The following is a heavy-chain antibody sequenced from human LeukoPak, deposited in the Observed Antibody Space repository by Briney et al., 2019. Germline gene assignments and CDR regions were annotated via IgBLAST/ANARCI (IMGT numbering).Heavy chain of an antibody. CDR2: SGNKANGYTT. CDR1: GFTFRSYN. Sequence: GWSLRLSCAASGFTFRSYNMNWVRQAPGKGLEWVGRSGNKANGYTTEYAASVKGRFTISRDDSKNSLFLQMNSLRIEDTAVYYCVRGNSSAWYPFDYWGQGSLVTVSS. J-gene: IGHJ4*02. D-gene: IGHD6-19*01. V-gene: IGHV3-72*01. CDR3: VRGNSSAWYPFDY.